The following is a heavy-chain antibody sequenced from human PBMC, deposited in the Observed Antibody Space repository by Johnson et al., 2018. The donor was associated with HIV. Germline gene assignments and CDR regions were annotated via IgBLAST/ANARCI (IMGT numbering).Heavy chain of an antibody. V-gene: IGHV3-30-3*02. CDR2: ISYDGSNK. J-gene: IGHJ3*02. CDR3: AKEAYYVEAFDI. D-gene: IGHD3-16*01. CDR1: GFTFSSYA. Sequence: QVQLVESGGGVVQPGRSLRLSCEVSGFTFSSYAMHWVRQAPGKGLEWVAVISYDGSNKYYADSVKGRFTISRDNSKNTLYLQMNILRAEDTAVYFCAKEAYYVEAFDIWGQGTMVTVSS.